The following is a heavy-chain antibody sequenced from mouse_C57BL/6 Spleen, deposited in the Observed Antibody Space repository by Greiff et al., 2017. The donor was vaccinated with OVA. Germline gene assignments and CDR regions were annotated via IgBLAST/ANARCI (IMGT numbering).Heavy chain of an antibody. Sequence: VQLQQSGPVLVKPGASVKMSCKASGYTFTDYYMNWVKQSHGKSLEWIGVINPYNGGTSYNQKFKGKATLTVDKSSSTAYMELNSLTSEDSAVYYCARRPSYYGSSYGYFDVWGTGTTVTVSS. D-gene: IGHD1-1*01. CDR1: GYTFTDYY. V-gene: IGHV1-19*01. J-gene: IGHJ1*03. CDR3: ARRPSYYGSSYGYFDV. CDR2: INPYNGGT.